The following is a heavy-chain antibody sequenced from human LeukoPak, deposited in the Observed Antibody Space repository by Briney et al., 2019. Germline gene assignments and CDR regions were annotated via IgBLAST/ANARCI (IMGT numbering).Heavy chain of an antibody. Sequence: PGGSLRLSCAASGFTFRTYGMHWVRQAPGKGLEWVAIIYYDGSNKYYTDSVKGRFTISRDNSKNTLYLQMNSLRAEDTAVYYCAKDYREQLALNGMDVWGQGTTVTVSS. J-gene: IGHJ6*02. CDR1: GFTFRTYG. V-gene: IGHV3-33*06. CDR2: IYYDGSNK. CDR3: AKDYREQLALNGMDV. D-gene: IGHD6-6*01.